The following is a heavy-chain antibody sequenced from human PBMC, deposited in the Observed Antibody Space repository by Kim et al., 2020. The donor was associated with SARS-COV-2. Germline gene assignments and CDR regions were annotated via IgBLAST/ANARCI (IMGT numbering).Heavy chain of an antibody. V-gene: IGHV3-7*03. CDR1: GFTFSSYW. Sequence: GGSLRLSCAASGFTFSSYWMSWVRQAPGKGLEWVANIKQDGSEKYYVDSVKGRFTISRDNAKNSLYLQMNSLRAEGTAVYYCARVRGIARAYFDYWGQGTLVTVSS. J-gene: IGHJ4*02. CDR2: IKQDGSEK. CDR3: ARVRGIARAYFDY. D-gene: IGHD3-16*01.